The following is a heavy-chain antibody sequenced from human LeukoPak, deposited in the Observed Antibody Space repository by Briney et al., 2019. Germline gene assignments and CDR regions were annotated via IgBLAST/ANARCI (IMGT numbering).Heavy chain of an antibody. CDR3: AREGVIGDGYNFFDY. CDR2: INPHSGGT. D-gene: IGHD5-24*01. CDR1: GYTFIVYY. V-gene: IGHV1-2*02. J-gene: IGHJ4*02. Sequence: VASVKVSCKASGYTFIVYYMHWVRQAPGQGLEWMGWINPHSGGTNSEQNFQGRVTMSRDTSISTVYMELSRLRSDDTALYYCAREGVIGDGYNFFDYWGQGSLVTVSS.